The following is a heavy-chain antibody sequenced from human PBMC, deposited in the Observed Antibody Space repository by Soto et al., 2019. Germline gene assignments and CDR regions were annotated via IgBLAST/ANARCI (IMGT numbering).Heavy chain of an antibody. CDR3: ARRSRSGYDWVGYNWFDP. J-gene: IGHJ5*02. V-gene: IGHV5-51*01. Sequence: PGESLKISCKGSGYTFPSHWIGWVRQMPGKGLEWMGIIYPGDSGTRYSPSFRGQVTISADKSISTAYLQWSSLQASDTAMYCCARRSRSGYDWVGYNWFDPWGQGTLVTVSS. CDR2: IYPGDSGT. CDR1: GYTFPSHW. D-gene: IGHD5-12*01.